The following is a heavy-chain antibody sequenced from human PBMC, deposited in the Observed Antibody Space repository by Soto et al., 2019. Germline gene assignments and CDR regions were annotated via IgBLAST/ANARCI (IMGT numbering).Heavy chain of an antibody. CDR2: IFSNDEK. J-gene: IGHJ6*02. Sequence: QVTLKESGPVLVKPTETLTLTCTVSGFSLSNVRMGVSWIRQPPGKALEWLAHIFSNDEKSYSTSLKSRLTISKDTSKSQVVLTMTNMDPVDTATYYCVRLEAVVTPAHYYYYYGMDVWGHGTTVTVSS. CDR1: GFSLSNVRMG. V-gene: IGHV2-26*01. D-gene: IGHD2-21*02. CDR3: VRLEAVVTPAHYYYYYGMDV.